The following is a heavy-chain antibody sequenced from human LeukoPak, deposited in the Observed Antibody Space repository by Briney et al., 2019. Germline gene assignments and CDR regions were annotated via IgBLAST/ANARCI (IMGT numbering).Heavy chain of an antibody. CDR3: ARESGDPLFDY. Sequence: PGGSLRLSCAASGFTFSSYLMSWVRQAPGKGLEWVANIKQDGSEKYYVDSVKGRFTISRDNAKNSLYLQMNSLRAEDTAVYYCARESGDPLFDYWGQGTLVTVSS. V-gene: IGHV3-7*03. J-gene: IGHJ4*02. CDR1: GFTFSSYL. D-gene: IGHD7-27*01. CDR2: IKQDGSEK.